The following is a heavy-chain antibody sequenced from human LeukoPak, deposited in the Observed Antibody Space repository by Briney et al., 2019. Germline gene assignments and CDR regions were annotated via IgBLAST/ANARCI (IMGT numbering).Heavy chain of an antibody. CDR3: AREVSEAAASDY. D-gene: IGHD6-13*01. CDR2: ISYDGSNK. J-gene: IGHJ4*02. Sequence: PGGSLRLSCAASGFTFSSYAMHWVRQAPGKGLEWVAVISYDGSNKYYADSVKGRFTISRDNSKNTLYLQMNSLRAEDTAVYYCAREVSEAAASDYWGQGTLVTVSS. V-gene: IGHV3-30*04. CDR1: GFTFSSYA.